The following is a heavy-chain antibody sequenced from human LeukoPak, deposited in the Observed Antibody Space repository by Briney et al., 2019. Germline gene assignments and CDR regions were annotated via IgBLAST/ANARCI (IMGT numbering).Heavy chain of an antibody. CDR1: GFTFSSYA. V-gene: IGHV3-23*01. CDR3: AKGQSQITMIVVVIPPDFDY. D-gene: IGHD3-22*01. CDR2: ISGSGGST. J-gene: IGHJ4*02. Sequence: TGGSLRLSCAASGFTFSSYAMSWVRRAPGKGLEWVSAISGSGGSTYYADSVKGRFTISRDNSKNTLYLQMNSLRAEDTAVYYCAKGQSQITMIVVVIPPDFDYWGQGTLVTVSS.